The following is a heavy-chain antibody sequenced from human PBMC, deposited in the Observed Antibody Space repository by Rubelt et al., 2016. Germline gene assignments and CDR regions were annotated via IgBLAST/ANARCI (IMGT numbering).Heavy chain of an antibody. CDR3: ARVHSSGWNDW. CDR1: GFTFSSYA. Sequence: EVQLVESGGGLVQPGGSLRLSCAAAGFTFSSYAMSWVRQGPGKGLEWVSSISSRSSYIYYADSVKGRFTISSDNAKNSLYLQRNSLRVEDTAVYYCARVHSSGWNDWWGQGTLVTVSS. CDR2: ISSRSSYI. V-gene: IGHV3-21*01. J-gene: IGHJ4*02. D-gene: IGHD6-19*01.